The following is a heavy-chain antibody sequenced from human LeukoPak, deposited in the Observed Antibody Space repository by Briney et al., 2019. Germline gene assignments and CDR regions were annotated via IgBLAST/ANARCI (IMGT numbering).Heavy chain of an antibody. CDR3: ARAPEYYYGSGSYYAFDI. D-gene: IGHD3-10*01. V-gene: IGHV1-69*05. J-gene: IGHJ3*02. CDR2: IIPIFGTA. CDR1: GGTFSSYA. Sequence: WASVKVSFKASGGTFSSYAISWVRQAPGQGLEWMGGIIPIFGTANYAQKFQVRVTITTDESTSTAYMELSSLRSEDTAVYYCARAPEYYYGSGSYYAFDIWGQGTMVTVSS.